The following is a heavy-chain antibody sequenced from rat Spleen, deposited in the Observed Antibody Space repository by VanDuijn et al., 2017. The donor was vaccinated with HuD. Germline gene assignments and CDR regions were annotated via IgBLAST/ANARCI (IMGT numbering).Heavy chain of an antibody. D-gene: IGHD1-12*02. V-gene: IGHV5-25*01. J-gene: IGHJ1*01. CDR2: ISTGGGNT. CDR1: GFTFSSYW. Sequence: EVQLAESGGGLVQPGRSLKLSCVASGFTFSSYWMYWVRQAPGKGLEWVASISTGGGNTYYRDSVKGRFTISRDNAKSTLYLQMDSLRSEDTATYYCARPDYYDGSYYPSYYWYFDFWGPGTMVTVSS. CDR3: ARPDYYDGSYYPSYYWYFDF.